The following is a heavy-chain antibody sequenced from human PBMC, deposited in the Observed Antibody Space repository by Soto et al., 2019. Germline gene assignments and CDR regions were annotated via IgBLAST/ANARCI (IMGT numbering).Heavy chain of an antibody. CDR1: GGSISSYY. Sequence: LSLPCTASGGSISSYYWSWIRQPPGKGLEWIGYLHYSGSTNYNSSLKSRVTISVDTSKNQFSLKLTSVTTADTAVYYCAGGTYGGPFDFWGQGTLVTVSS. D-gene: IGHD4-17*01. CDR2: LHYSGST. V-gene: IGHV4-59*01. J-gene: IGHJ4*02. CDR3: AGGTYGGPFDF.